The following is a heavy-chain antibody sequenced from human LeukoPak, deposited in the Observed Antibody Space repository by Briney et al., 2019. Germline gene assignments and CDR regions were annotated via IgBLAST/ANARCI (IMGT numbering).Heavy chain of an antibody. D-gene: IGHD6-19*01. J-gene: IGHJ4*02. V-gene: IGHV3-30-3*01. Sequence: GGSLRLSCAASGFTFSSYAMHWVRQAPGKGLEWVAVISYDGSNKYYADSVKGRFTISRDNSKNTLYLQMNSLRAEDTAVYYCARDWRQWLVTYYFDYWGQGTLVTVSS. CDR2: ISYDGSNK. CDR3: ARDWRQWLVTYYFDY. CDR1: GFTFSSYA.